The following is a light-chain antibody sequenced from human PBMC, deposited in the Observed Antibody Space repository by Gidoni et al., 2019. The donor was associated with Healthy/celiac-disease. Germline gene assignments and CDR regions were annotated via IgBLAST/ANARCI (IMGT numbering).Light chain of an antibody. CDR2: GAS. CDR1: QSVSSSY. V-gene: IGKV3-20*01. Sequence: GTLSLSPGERATLSCRASQSVSSSYLAWYQQKPGQAPRLLIYGASSRATGIPDFTLTISRLEPEDFAVYYCQQYGSSPLWTFGQGTKVEIK. J-gene: IGKJ1*01. CDR3: QQYGSSPLWT.